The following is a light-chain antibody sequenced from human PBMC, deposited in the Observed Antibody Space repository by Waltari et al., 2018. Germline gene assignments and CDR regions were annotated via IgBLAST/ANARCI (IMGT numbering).Light chain of an antibody. J-gene: IGKJ4*01. CDR2: WAS. CDR1: QTVLHSSSNKNY. CDR3: QQYLSSPPT. V-gene: IGKV4-1*01. Sequence: DIVLTQSPDSLAVSLGERATINCKSSQTVLHSSSNKNYLAWYQQKPGQPPKLLIYWASNRESGVPDRFSGSGSGTDFTLTITSLQTEDAAVYHCQQYLSSPPTFGGGTKVEIK.